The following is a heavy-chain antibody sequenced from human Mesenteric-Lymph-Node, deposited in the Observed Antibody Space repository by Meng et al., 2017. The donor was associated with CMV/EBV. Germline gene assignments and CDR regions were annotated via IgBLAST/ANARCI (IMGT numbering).Heavy chain of an antibody. V-gene: IGHV4-59*01. CDR2: IYYSGST. J-gene: IGHJ2*01. D-gene: IGHD5-12*01. Sequence: SETLSLTCTVSGGSISRYYWSWIRQPPGKGLEWIGYIYYSGSTNYNPSLKSRVTISVDTSKNQFSLKLSSVTAADTAVYYCARVAYDSWYFDLWGRGTLVTVSS. CDR1: GGSISRYY. CDR3: ARVAYDSWYFDL.